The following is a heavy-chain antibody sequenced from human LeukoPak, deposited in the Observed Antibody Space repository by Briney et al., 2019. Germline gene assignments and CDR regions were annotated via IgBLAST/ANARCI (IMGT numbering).Heavy chain of an antibody. CDR2: IYYSGST. V-gene: IGHV4-39*02. Sequence: NTSETLSLTCAVSGASISSGSFSWSWIRQPPGKGLEWIGSIYYSGSTYYNPSLKSRVTISVDTSKNQFSLKLSSVTAADTAVYYCARDPSSSLPFDYWGQGTLVTVSS. D-gene: IGHD6-6*01. CDR3: ARDPSSSLPFDY. J-gene: IGHJ4*02. CDR1: GASISSGSFS.